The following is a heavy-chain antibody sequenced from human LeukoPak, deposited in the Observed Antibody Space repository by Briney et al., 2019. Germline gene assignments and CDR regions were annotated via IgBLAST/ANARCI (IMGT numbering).Heavy chain of an antibody. D-gene: IGHD5-12*01. V-gene: IGHV1-8*01. CDR1: GYTFTSYD. J-gene: IGHJ4*02. CDR3: ARGSKVAPLDY. Sequence: ASVKVSCNASGYTFTSYDINWVRQATGQGLEWLGWMNPNSGNTGYAQEFQGRVTITRHTSISTAYMELSSLRSEDTAVYYCARGSKVAPLDYWGQGTLVTVSS. CDR2: MNPNSGNT.